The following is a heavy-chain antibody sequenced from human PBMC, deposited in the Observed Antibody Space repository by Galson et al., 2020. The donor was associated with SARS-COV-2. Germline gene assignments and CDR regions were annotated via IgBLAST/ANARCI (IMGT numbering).Heavy chain of an antibody. CDR1: GYY. CDR3: ARWEERIVVVPAAGGGGGLDY. Sequence: GYYWSWIRQPPGKGLEWIGEINHSGSTNYNSSLKSRVTISVDTSKNQFSLKLSSVTAADTAVYYCARWEERIVVVPAAGGGGGLDYWGQGTLVTVSS. J-gene: IGHJ4*02. D-gene: IGHD2-2*01. V-gene: IGHV4-34*01. CDR2: INHSGST.